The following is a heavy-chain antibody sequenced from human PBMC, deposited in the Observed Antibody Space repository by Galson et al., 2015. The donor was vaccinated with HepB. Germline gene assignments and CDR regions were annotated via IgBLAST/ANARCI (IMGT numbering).Heavy chain of an antibody. Sequence: CAISGDSVSSNSAAWNWIRQSPSRGLEWLGRTYYRSKWYNDYAVSVKSRITINPDTSKNQFSLQLNSVTPEDTAVYYCARVRYSSGWYGHDFDYWGQGTLVTVSS. CDR2: TYYRSKWYN. J-gene: IGHJ4*02. CDR1: GDSVSSNSAA. D-gene: IGHD6-19*01. CDR3: ARVRYSSGWYGHDFDY. V-gene: IGHV6-1*01.